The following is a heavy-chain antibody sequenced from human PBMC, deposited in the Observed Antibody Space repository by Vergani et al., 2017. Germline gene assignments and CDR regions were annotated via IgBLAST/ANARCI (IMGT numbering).Heavy chain of an antibody. D-gene: IGHD1-26*01. Sequence: EVQLVESGGGLVQPGGFLKLSCAASGFTFSGSAMHWVRQASGKGLEWVGRIRSKANSYATAYAASVKGRFTISRDDSKNTAYLQMNSLKTEDTAVYYCTRHLSSTTGGSWGQGTLVTVSS. CDR2: IRSKANSYAT. V-gene: IGHV3-73*02. CDR3: TRHLSSTTGGS. J-gene: IGHJ5*02. CDR1: GFTFSGSA.